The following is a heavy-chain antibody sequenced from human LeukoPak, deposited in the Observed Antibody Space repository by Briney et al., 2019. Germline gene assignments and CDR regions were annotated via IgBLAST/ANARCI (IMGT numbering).Heavy chain of an antibody. CDR1: GFTLSNYG. D-gene: IGHD5-18*01. J-gene: IGHJ3*02. CDR2: IQDDGSDK. CDR3: VKYSAAFDI. V-gene: IGHV3-30*02. Sequence: PGGSLRLSCEASGFTLSNYGMHWVRQAPGKGLEWVTFIQDDGSDKYCADSVKGRFTISRDSSKNTLYLQMNSLRAEDTAVYYCVKYSAAFDIWGQGTMVAVSS.